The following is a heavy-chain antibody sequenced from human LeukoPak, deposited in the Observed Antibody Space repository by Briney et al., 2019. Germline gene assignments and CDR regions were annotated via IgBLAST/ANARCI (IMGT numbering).Heavy chain of an antibody. CDR3: ARDRGGYNSGFDY. D-gene: IGHD5-24*01. J-gene: IGHJ4*02. CDR1: GFTFINYA. V-gene: IGHV3-30*04. Sequence: GGSLRLSCTPSGFTFINYAMHWVRQAPGKGLEWVAVISFDENNKYYADSLKGRFTISRDNSKNTLYLQMNSLTPEDTAVYYCARDRGGYNSGFDYWGQGTLVTVSS. CDR2: ISFDENNK.